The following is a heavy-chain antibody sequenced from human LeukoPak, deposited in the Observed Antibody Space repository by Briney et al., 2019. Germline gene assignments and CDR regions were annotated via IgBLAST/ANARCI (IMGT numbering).Heavy chain of an antibody. CDR1: GGPISSYY. J-gene: IGHJ6*04. V-gene: IGHV4-59*01. Sequence: SETLSLTCTVSGGPISSYYWSWIRQPPGKGLEWIGYIYYSGSTNYNPSLKSRVTISVDTSKNQFSLKLSSVTAADTAVYYCARALFWSGYPDVWGKGTTVTVSS. CDR3: ARALFWSGYPDV. D-gene: IGHD3-3*01. CDR2: IYYSGST.